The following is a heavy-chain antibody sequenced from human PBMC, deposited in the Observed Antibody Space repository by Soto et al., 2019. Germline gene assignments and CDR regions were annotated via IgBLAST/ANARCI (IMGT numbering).Heavy chain of an antibody. CDR3: ARDSGNICRGGSCCSGVAFVYRDYFDY. Sequence: ASEKVSCKASGYTFTGYYMHWVRQAPGQGLEWMGWINPNSGGTNYAQKFQGWVTMTRDTSISTAYMELSRLRSDDTAVYYCARDSGNICRGGSCCSGVAFVYRDYFDYWGQGTLVTVSS. V-gene: IGHV1-2*04. J-gene: IGHJ4*02. D-gene: IGHD2-15*01. CDR2: INPNSGGT. CDR1: GYTFTGYY.